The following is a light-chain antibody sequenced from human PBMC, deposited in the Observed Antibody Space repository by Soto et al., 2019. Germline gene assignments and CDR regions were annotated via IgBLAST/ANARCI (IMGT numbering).Light chain of an antibody. CDR2: EVS. CDR3: SSYTSSSTVL. CDR1: SSDVGGYNY. J-gene: IGLJ2*01. V-gene: IGLV2-14*01. Sequence: QSVLTQPASVSGSPGQSITISCTGTSSDVGGYNYVSWYQQHPGKAPKLMIYEVSARPSGVSNRFSGSKSGNTASLTISGLQADDEADYYCSSYTSSSTVLFGGGTKLTVL.